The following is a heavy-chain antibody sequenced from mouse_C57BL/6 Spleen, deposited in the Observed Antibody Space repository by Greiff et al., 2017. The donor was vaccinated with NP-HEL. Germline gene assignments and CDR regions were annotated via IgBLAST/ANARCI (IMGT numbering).Heavy chain of an antibody. CDR2: FHPYNDDT. CDR3: ARGYYYGSSPTDWYFDV. Sequence: QVQLQQSGAELVKPGASVKMSCKASGYTFTTYPIEWMKQNHGKSLEWIGNFHPYNDDTKYNEKFKGKATLTVEKSSSTVYLELSRLTSDDAAVYYWARGYYYGSSPTDWYFDVWGTGTTVTVSS. CDR1: GYTFTTYP. V-gene: IGHV1-47*01. D-gene: IGHD1-1*01. J-gene: IGHJ1*03.